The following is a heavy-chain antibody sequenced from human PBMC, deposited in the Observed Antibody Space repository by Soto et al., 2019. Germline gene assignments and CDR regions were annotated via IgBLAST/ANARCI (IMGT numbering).Heavy chain of an antibody. CDR3: AREEGISDWHAFDY. D-gene: IGHD6-19*01. CDR2: ISTYNDNT. J-gene: IGHJ4*02. CDR1: GYTFTDYG. Sequence: QVQLVQSGAEVKKPGASVKVSCKASGYTFTDYGISWVRQAPGQGLEWMGWISTYNDNTIYAQKIQGRVTMTTDTSTSTAYVELRSLRSDDTAVYYCAREEGISDWHAFDYWGQGTLVTVSS. V-gene: IGHV1-18*04.